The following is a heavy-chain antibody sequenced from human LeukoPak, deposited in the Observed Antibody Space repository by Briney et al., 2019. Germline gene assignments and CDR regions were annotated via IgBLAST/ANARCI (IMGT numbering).Heavy chain of an antibody. CDR1: GGSISSSSYY. Sequence: SETLSLTCSVSGGSISSSSYYWGWIRQPPGKGLEWIGSIYYSGSTYYNPSLKSRVTISVDTYKNHFSLKLSSVTAADTAVYYCARHWGSTSSGVDYWGQGTLVTVSS. D-gene: IGHD2-2*01. CDR2: IYYSGST. CDR3: ARHWGSTSSGVDY. J-gene: IGHJ4*02. V-gene: IGHV4-39*01.